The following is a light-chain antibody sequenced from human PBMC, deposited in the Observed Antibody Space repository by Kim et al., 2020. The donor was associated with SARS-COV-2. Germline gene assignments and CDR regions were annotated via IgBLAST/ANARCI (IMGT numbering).Light chain of an antibody. Sequence: SITISFTITSTSVSSYNYVSWYQQHPGKAPKLMIYDVSNRPSGVSNRFSGSKSGKTASLTISGLQPEDEADYYCSSYTTSTTLIFGGGTQLTVL. CDR2: DVS. V-gene: IGLV2-14*03. CDR3: SSYTTSTTLI. CDR1: STSVSSYNY. J-gene: IGLJ2*01.